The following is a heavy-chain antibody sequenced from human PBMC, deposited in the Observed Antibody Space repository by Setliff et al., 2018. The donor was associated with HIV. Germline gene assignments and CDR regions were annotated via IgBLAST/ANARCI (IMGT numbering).Heavy chain of an antibody. CDR2: IYIYNSGST. CDR3: ARGVNFDY. CDR1: SGSFSGYY. V-gene: IGHV4-59*01. Sequence: TSETLSLTCSVSSGSFSGYYWSWIRQPPGKGLEWIGYIYIYNSGSTNYNPSLTSRVTISADTSGNQFSLKLTSVTAADTAIYYCARGVNFDYWGQGTQVTVSS. D-gene: IGHD3-3*01. J-gene: IGHJ4*02.